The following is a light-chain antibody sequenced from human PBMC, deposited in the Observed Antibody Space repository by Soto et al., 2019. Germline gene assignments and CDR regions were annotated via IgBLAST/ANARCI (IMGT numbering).Light chain of an antibody. J-gene: IGKJ2*01. V-gene: IGKV3-20*01. CDR1: QSVSSSY. Sequence: EIVLTQSTGTLSLSPGERATLSCRASQSVSSSYLAWYQQKPGQAPGPLIYGASSRATGIPDRFSGSGSGTDFPLTVSRLEPEDFAVYYCLLKGISPYTFGPGTKREIK. CDR2: GAS. CDR3: LLKGISPYT.